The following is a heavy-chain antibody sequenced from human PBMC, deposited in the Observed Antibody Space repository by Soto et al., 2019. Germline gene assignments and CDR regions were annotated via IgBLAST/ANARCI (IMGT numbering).Heavy chain of an antibody. Sequence: EVQLVESGGGLVQPGGSLRLSCAASEFAFNTYWMHWVRQVPGKGLEWVSRINGDGITRTYADSVKGRFTISRDNAENIPYLQMNSLRAEDTAVYYCARDKAYGLDVWAQGTTVTVSS. V-gene: IGHV3-74*01. CDR2: INGDGITR. CDR3: ARDKAYGLDV. J-gene: IGHJ6*02. CDR1: EFAFNTYW.